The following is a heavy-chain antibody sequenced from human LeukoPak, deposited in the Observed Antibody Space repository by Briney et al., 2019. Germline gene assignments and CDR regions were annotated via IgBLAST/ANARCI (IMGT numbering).Heavy chain of an antibody. Sequence: SETLSLTCTVSGGSMSPYHWGWIRQPPGKGLEWTGYIYYSGSTNYNPSLKSRVTISVDTSKNQFSLKLSSVTAADTAVYYCAREGADSSGWAAVDYWGQGTLVTVSS. CDR2: IYYSGST. D-gene: IGHD6-19*01. CDR3: AREGADSSGWAAVDY. V-gene: IGHV4-59*12. CDR1: GGSMSPYH. J-gene: IGHJ4*02.